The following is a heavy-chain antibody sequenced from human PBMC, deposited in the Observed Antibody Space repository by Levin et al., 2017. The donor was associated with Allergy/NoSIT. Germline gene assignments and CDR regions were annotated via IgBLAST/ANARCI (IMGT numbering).Heavy chain of an antibody. J-gene: IGHJ4*02. Sequence: GESLKISCAASGFTFSSYSMNWVRQAPGKGLEWVSYISSSSSTIYYADSVKGRFTISRDNAKNSLYLQMNSLRAEDTAVYYCARGNVDTAMVIDYWGQGTLVTVSS. D-gene: IGHD5-18*01. CDR2: ISSSSSTI. V-gene: IGHV3-48*01. CDR3: ARGNVDTAMVIDY. CDR1: GFTFSSYS.